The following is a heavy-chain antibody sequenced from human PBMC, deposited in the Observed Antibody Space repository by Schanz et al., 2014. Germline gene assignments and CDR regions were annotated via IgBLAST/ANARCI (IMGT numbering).Heavy chain of an antibody. CDR1: RLTFGNYW. CDR3: TSAVRATFGYFAY. Sequence: EVQLVESGGGLVQPGGSLRLSCATSRLTFGNYWMSWVRQAPGKGVEWVGRIKSKTDGGTTDFAAPVKGRFSISRDDSKNTLYLQMNSLKTEDTAVYYCTSAVRATFGYFAYWGQGTLLVTVSS. V-gene: IGHV3-15*01. J-gene: IGHJ4*02. CDR2: IKSKTDGGTT. D-gene: IGHD2-15*01.